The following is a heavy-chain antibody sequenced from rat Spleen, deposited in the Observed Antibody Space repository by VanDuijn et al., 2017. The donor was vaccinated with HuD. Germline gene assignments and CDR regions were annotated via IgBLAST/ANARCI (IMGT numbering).Heavy chain of an antibody. J-gene: IGHJ4*01. D-gene: IGHD1-2*01. V-gene: IGHV5S23*01. Sequence: EVQLVESGGKLVQPGNSLKLSCAALGFTFSNYYMAWVRQAPTKGLEWVASISTGGGNTYYRDSVKGRFTISRDNAKNTQYLQMDSLRSEDTATYYWARASSSYKGYVMDAWGQGASVTVSS. CDR3: ARASSSYKGYVMDA. CDR1: GFTFSNYY. CDR2: ISTGGGNT.